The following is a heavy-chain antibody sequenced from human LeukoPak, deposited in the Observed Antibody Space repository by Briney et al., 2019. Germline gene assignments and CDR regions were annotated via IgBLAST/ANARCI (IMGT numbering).Heavy chain of an antibody. CDR3: ARGSYFGAFDI. CDR2: IWYDGSNK. Sequence: PGGSLRLSCAASGFTFSSYGMHWARQAPGKGLEWVAVIWYDGSNKYYADSVKGRFTISRDNSKNTLYLQMNSLRAEDTAVYYCARGSYFGAFDIWGQGTMVTVSS. CDR1: GFTFSSYG. V-gene: IGHV3-30*19. J-gene: IGHJ3*02. D-gene: IGHD2/OR15-2a*01.